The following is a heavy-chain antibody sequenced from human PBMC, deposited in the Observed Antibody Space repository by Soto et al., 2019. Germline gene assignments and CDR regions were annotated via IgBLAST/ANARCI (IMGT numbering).Heavy chain of an antibody. CDR3: VCSGGHISRDY. CDR2: INAGNGNT. CDR1: GYTFTSYS. V-gene: IGHV1-3*01. Sequence: DSVKGSCKASGYTFTSYSMHWVRQAPGQRLEWMGWINAGNGNTKYSQKFQGRVTITRDTSASTAYMELSSLRSEDTAVYYCVCSGGHISRDYWGQGTLGTISS. J-gene: IGHJ4*02. D-gene: IGHD2-15*01.